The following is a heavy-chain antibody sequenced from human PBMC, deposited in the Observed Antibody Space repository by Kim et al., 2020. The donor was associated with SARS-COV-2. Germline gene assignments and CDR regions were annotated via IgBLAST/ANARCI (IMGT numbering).Heavy chain of an antibody. Sequence: GGSLRLSCSASGFTVSSYALHWVRQAPGKGLEYVSGISSHGDSTDYADSVKGRFTISRDNSKNILYLQMSSLRAEDTAVYYCVKEGWANFDYWGQGTLVTVSS. D-gene: IGHD2-15*01. CDR2: ISSHGDST. CDR3: VKEGWANFDY. CDR1: GFTVSSYA. J-gene: IGHJ4*02. V-gene: IGHV3-64D*09.